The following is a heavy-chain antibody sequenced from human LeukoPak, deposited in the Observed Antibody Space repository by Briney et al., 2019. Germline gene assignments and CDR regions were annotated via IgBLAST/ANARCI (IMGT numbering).Heavy chain of an antibody. CDR3: AKTQGYSGYDSEFVK. D-gene: IGHD5-12*01. J-gene: IGHJ4*02. V-gene: IGHV3-23*01. CDR2: LTGSGTTT. Sequence: PSGGSLRLSCAASGFTFSNYAMSWVRQAPGMGLEWVSVLTGSGTTTFYADSVKGRFNISRDNSKNTLHLQMNSLRAEDTAVYFCAKTQGYSGYDSEFVKWGQGTLVSVSS. CDR1: GFTFSNYA.